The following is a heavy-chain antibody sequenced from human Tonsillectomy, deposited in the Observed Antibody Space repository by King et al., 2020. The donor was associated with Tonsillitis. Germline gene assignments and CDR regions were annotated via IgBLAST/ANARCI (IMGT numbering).Heavy chain of an antibody. D-gene: IGHD3-10*01. Sequence: VQLVESGGGLVQPGGSLRLSCAASGFTFSSYAMSWVRQAPGKGLEWVSAISGSGGSTYYADSVKGRFTISRDNSKNTLYLQMNSLGAEDTAVYYCAKDRALLWFGELSNWFDPWGQGTLVTVSS. CDR3: AKDRALLWFGELSNWFDP. CDR1: GFTFSSYA. CDR2: ISGSGGST. J-gene: IGHJ5*02. V-gene: IGHV3-23*04.